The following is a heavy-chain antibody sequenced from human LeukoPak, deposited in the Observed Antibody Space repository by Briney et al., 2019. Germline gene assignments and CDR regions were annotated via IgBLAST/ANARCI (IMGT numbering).Heavy chain of an antibody. Sequence: GGSLRLSCAASGFTVSSNYMSWVRQAPGKGLEWVSVIYSGGSTYYADSVKGRFTISRDNSKNTLYLQMNSLRAEDTAVYYCARLDPPANFDYWGQGTLVTVSS. CDR1: GFTVSSNY. CDR3: ARLDPPANFDY. CDR2: IYSGGST. V-gene: IGHV3-53*01. J-gene: IGHJ4*02.